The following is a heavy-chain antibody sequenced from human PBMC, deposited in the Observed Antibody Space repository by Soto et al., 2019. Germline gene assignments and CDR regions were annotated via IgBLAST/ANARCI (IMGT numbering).Heavy chain of an antibody. CDR2: ISYDGSNK. Sequence: QVQLVESGGGVVQPGRSLRLSCAASGFTFSNCAMHWVRQAPGTGLEWVAVISYDGSNKYYADSVKGRFTISRDNSKNTLYLQMNSLRAEDTAVYYCATDPWDYWGQGTLVTVSS. CDR3: ATDPWDY. V-gene: IGHV3-30-3*01. CDR1: GFTFSNCA. J-gene: IGHJ4*02.